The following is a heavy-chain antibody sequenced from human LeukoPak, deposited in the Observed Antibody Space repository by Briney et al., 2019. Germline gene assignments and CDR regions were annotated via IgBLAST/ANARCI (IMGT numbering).Heavy chain of an antibody. D-gene: IGHD3-10*01. CDR3: ARGGVRGGSDY. CDR1: GGSFSGYH. J-gene: IGHJ4*02. CDR2: INHSGST. Sequence: SETLSLTCAVYGGSFSGYHWSWIRQPPGKGLEWIGEINHSGSTNYNPSLKSRVTISVDTSKNQFSLKLSSVTAADTAVYYCARGGVRGGSDYWGQGTLVTVSS. V-gene: IGHV4-34*01.